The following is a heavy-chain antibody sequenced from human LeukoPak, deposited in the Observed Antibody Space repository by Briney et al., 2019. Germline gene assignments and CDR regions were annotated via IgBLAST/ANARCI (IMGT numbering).Heavy chain of an antibody. CDR1: GFIFSSYG. Sequence: GKSLRLSCAASGFIFSSYGMHWVRQAPGKGLEWVSSISNNGGSTYCADSVKGRFTISRDNSKNTLYLQMNSLRAEDTAVYYCAKPFVDHWLVDYWGQGTLVTVSS. D-gene: IGHD6-19*01. CDR3: AKPFVDHWLVDY. CDR2: ISNNGGST. V-gene: IGHV3-23*01. J-gene: IGHJ4*02.